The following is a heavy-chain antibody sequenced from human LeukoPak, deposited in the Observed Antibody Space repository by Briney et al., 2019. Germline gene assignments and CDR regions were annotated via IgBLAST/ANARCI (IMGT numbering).Heavy chain of an antibody. D-gene: IGHD3-16*02. V-gene: IGHV4-31*03. CDR3: ARAPRAGYTFDY. CDR2: VYYSGST. J-gene: IGHJ4*02. Sequence: PSETLSLTCTVSGGSISSGGYYWSWIRQHPGKGLEWIGYVYYSGSTYYNPSLKSRVTISVDTSKNQFSLKLSSVTAADTAVYYGARAPRAGYTFDYWGQGTLVTVSS. CDR1: GGSISSGGYY.